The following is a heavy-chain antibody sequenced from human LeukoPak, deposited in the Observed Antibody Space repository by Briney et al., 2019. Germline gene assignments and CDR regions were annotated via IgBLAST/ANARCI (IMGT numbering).Heavy chain of an antibody. D-gene: IGHD5-24*01. V-gene: IGHV4-39*01. J-gene: IGHJ4*02. CDR3: VSHVSTNTGYFDS. Sequence: SETLSLTCTVSGGSINSHSYYWGWIRQPPGKGLEWIGSVYYDGTSYSNPSLQSRAAVFVDTSRDQFSLDLSFVTAADTALYYCVSHVSTNTGYFDSCGQGTVVGVSS. CDR1: GGSINSHSYY. CDR2: VYYDGTS.